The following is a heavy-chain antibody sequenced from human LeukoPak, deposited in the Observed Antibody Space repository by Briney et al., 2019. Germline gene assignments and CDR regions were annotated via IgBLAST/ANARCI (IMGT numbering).Heavy chain of an antibody. CDR3: ATIKRGNIFGFFDF. CDR1: GGSISSHY. V-gene: IGHV4-59*11. CDR2: VLDNVRT. D-gene: IGHD5-18*01. J-gene: IGHJ4*02. Sequence: SETLSLTCTVSGGSISSHYWSWVRQPPGKGLEWIGYVLDNVRTKDNPSLNSRFTLSADTSKNQLSLRLTSVTAADTAVYYCATIKRGNIFGFFDFWGQGILVTVSS.